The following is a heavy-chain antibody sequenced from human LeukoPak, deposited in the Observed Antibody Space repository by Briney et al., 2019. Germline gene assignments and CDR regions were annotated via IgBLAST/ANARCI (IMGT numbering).Heavy chain of an antibody. D-gene: IGHD3-22*01. CDR3: ARDYGHSYYYHSSGYLGY. CDR2: INPSGGST. V-gene: IGHV1-46*01. CDR1: GYTFTSYY. Sequence: GASVKVSCTASGYTFTSYYMNWVRQAPGQGLEWMGIINPSGGSTIYAQKFQGRVTMTRDTSTSTVYMELSSLRSEDTAVYYCARDYGHSYYYHSSGYLGYWGQGTLVTVSS. J-gene: IGHJ4*02.